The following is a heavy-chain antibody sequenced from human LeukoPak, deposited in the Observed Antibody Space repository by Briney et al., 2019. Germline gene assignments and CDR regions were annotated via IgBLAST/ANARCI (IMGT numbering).Heavy chain of an antibody. Sequence: GGSLRHSCAASGFTVSSKYMSWVRQAPGKGLEWVSVIYSGGSTYYADSVKGRFTISRHNSKNTLYLQMYSLRAEDTAVYYCARRPHVTYYYDSSGYYADAFDIWGQGTMVTVSS. D-gene: IGHD3-22*01. CDR2: IYSGGST. J-gene: IGHJ3*02. V-gene: IGHV3-53*04. CDR1: GFTVSSKY. CDR3: ARRPHVTYYYDSSGYYADAFDI.